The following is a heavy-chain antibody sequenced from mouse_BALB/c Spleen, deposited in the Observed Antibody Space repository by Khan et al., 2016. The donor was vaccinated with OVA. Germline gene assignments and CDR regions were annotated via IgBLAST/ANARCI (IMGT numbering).Heavy chain of an antibody. CDR3: ARNYDYDEGLAF. D-gene: IGHD2-4*01. CDR1: GFSLTTYG. CDR2: IWSGGTT. V-gene: IGHV2-2*02. Sequence: QVQLKESGPGLVQPSQSLAITCTVSGFSLTTYGVHWVRQSPGKGLEWLGVIWSGGTTNDSAAGISRLGINKDNYKTQAFFKMNSIQANDTTINYCARNYDYDEGLAFWGQGTLVTVSA. J-gene: IGHJ3*01.